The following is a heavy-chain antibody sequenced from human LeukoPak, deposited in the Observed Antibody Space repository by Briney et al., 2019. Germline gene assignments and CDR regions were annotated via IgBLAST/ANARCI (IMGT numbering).Heavy chain of an antibody. V-gene: IGHV3-21*01. Sequence: GGSLRLSCAASGFTFSSYSMNWVRQAPGKGLEWVSSISSSSSYIYYADSVKGRFTISRDNAKNSLYLQMNSLRAEDTAVYYGARDGSFGYYYGSGSTYWGQGTLVTVSS. CDR2: ISSSSSYI. CDR3: ARDGSFGYYYGSGSTY. D-gene: IGHD3-10*01. J-gene: IGHJ4*02. CDR1: GFTFSSYS.